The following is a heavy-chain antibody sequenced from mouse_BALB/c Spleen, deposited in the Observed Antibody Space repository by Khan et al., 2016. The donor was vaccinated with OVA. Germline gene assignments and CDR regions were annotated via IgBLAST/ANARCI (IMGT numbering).Heavy chain of an antibody. CDR2: IYPNTGDT. CDR1: GYTFTDYN. J-gene: IGHJ3*01. CDR3: VSSGYGSFAY. D-gene: IGHD1-2*01. Sequence: IQLVQSGPELVKPGASVKISCKASGYTFTDYNMDWVKQSHGKSLEWIGYIYPNTGDTGYNQKFKTKATLTVDSSSSIAYMELRSLTSEDSAVYYCVSSGYGSFAYWGQGTLVTVSA. V-gene: IGHV1S29*02.